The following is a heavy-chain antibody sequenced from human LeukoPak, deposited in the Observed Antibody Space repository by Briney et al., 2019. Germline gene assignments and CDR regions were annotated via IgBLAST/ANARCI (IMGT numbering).Heavy chain of an antibody. D-gene: IGHD4-23*01. Sequence: GGSLRLSCAASGFTFSDSWMSWVRQAPGKGLEWVANINDDGSKIYYVESVKGRFTISRDNAKKFVSLQMNSLRVEDTAVYFCAKDGNSFDYWGQGVQVTVSS. CDR2: INDDGSKI. V-gene: IGHV3-7*01. J-gene: IGHJ4*02. CDR1: GFTFSDSW. CDR3: AKDGNSFDY.